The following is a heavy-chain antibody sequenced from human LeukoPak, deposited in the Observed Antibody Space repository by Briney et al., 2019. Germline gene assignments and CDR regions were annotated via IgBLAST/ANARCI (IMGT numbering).Heavy chain of an antibody. Sequence: GGSLRLSCAASGFTFSSYWMHWVRQTPGKGLMWVSRIESNGLTLYADSVRDRFTISRDNAKNTVYLQMNSLRADDTAMYYCARAVTYFYGSVTYDWFESWGQGTLVTVSS. CDR3: ARAVTYFYGSVTYDWFES. D-gene: IGHD3-10*01. CDR1: GFTFSSYW. J-gene: IGHJ5*01. V-gene: IGHV3-74*01. CDR2: IESNGLT.